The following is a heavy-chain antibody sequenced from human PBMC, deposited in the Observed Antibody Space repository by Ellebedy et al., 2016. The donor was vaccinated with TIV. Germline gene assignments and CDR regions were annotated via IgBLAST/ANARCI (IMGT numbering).Heavy chain of an antibody. CDR3: SMAFDF. D-gene: IGHD2-8*01. J-gene: IGHJ4*02. Sequence: GESLKISCAGSGFPFSFYAMYWVRQAPGKRLEYVSGISSNGDSTYYADSVTGRFTISRDNSRKTLYLQMRSLTAEDTAIYYCSMAFDFWGQGTLVTVSS. CDR1: GFPFSFYA. V-gene: IGHV3-64D*06. CDR2: ISSNGDST.